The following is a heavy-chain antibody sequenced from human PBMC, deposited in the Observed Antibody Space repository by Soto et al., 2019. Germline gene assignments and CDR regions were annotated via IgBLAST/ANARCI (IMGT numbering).Heavy chain of an antibody. CDR2: ISYDGSNK. J-gene: IGHJ4*02. V-gene: IGHV3-30-3*01. CDR1: GFTFSSYA. Sequence: PGGSLRLSCAASGFTFSSYAMHWVRQAPGKGLEWVAVISYDGSNKYYADSVKGRFTISRDNSKNTLYLQMNSLRAEDTAVYYCAIPGSKVYYFDYWGQGTLVTVSA. CDR3: AIPGSKVYYFDY.